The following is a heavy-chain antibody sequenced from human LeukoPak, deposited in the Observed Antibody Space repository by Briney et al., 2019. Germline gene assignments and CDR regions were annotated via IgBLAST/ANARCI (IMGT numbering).Heavy chain of an antibody. D-gene: IGHD1-26*01. Sequence: SETLSLTCTVSGVSLTNYYWAWIRQPAGKGLEWIGRMYISGSTNYNPSLKSRVTISIDKANNQFSLKLRSVTAADTAVYYCVRDYLVGAPLDSWGQGTQVTVSS. CDR3: VRDYLVGAPLDS. CDR1: GVSLTNYY. CDR2: MYISGST. J-gene: IGHJ4*02. V-gene: IGHV4-4*07.